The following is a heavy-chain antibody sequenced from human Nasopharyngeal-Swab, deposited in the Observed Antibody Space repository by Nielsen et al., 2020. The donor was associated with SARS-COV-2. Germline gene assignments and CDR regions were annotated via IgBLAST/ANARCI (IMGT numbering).Heavy chain of an antibody. V-gene: IGHV5-51*01. J-gene: IGHJ3*02. D-gene: IGHD6-19*01. CDR2: IYPGDSDT. Sequence: VRQMPGKGLEWMGIIYPGDSDTSYSPSFQGQVTISADKSNSTAYLQWSSLKASDTAMYYCARSLSSGWLDDAFDIWGQGTMVTVSS. CDR3: ARSLSSGWLDDAFDI.